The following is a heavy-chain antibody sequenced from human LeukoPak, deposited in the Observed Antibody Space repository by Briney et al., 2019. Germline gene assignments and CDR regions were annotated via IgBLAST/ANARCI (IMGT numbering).Heavy chain of an antibody. CDR3: ATDVSGSWYIDAFDI. V-gene: IGHV1-24*01. D-gene: IGHD1-26*01. Sequence: ASVKVSCKVSGYTLTELSMHWVRQAPGKGLEWMAGFDPEDGETIYAQKFQGRVTMTEDTSTDTAYMELSSLRSEDTAVYYCATDVSGSWYIDAFDIWGQGTMVTVSS. CDR1: GYTLTELS. J-gene: IGHJ3*02. CDR2: FDPEDGET.